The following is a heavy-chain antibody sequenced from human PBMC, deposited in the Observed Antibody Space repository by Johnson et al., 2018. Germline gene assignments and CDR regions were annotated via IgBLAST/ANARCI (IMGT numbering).Heavy chain of an antibody. D-gene: IGHD3-16*01. Sequence: VQLVETGGGVVQPGRSLKVSCAASGFSFSSYVMHWVRQAPGKGLEWVAGISSEGRTIFYADSVKGRFTISSDNSRNTVDLQMNSLRAEEKAMYYLARDASYYFHHYLDLWGKGTTVTVSS. CDR3: ARDASYYFHHYLDL. V-gene: IGHV3-30*03. CDR2: ISSEGRTI. CDR1: GFSFSSYV. J-gene: IGHJ6*03.